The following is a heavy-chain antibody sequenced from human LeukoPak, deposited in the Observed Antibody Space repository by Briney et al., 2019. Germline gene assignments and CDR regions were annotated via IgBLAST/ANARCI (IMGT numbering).Heavy chain of an antibody. CDR2: MNPNSGNT. CDR3: ARGSSSWYGENYYYMDV. J-gene: IGHJ6*03. Sequence: ASVKVSCKASGYTFTSYDINWVRQATGQGLEWMGWMNPNSGNTGYAQKFQGRVTITRNTSISTAYMELSSLRSEDTAVYYCARGSSSWYGENYYYMDVWGKGTTVTVSS. CDR1: GYTFTSYD. V-gene: IGHV1-8*03. D-gene: IGHD6-13*01.